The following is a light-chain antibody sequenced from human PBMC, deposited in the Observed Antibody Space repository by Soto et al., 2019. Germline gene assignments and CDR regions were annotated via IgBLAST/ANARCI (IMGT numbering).Light chain of an antibody. J-gene: IGLJ1*01. V-gene: IGLV2-23*01. CDR1: SSDVGSYNL. CDR3: CSYAGSSLYV. Sequence: QSVLTQPASVSGSPGQSITISCTGTSSDVGSYNLVSWYQQHPGKAPKHMIYEGSKRPSGVSNRFSGSKSGNTASLTISGLQAEDEADYYCCSYAGSSLYVFGTGTKLTVL. CDR2: EGS.